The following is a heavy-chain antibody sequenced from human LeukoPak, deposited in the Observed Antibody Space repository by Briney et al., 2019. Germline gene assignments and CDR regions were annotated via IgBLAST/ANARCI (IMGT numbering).Heavy chain of an antibody. CDR3: AKGYGFDSSGSEHYFEN. D-gene: IGHD3-22*01. CDR1: GFTFSNYG. V-gene: IGHV3-30*18. CDR2: ISYDGSNK. J-gene: IGHJ4*02. Sequence: QPGGSLRLSRAASGFTFSNYGIHWVRQAPGKGLEWVAVISYDGSNKYYAESVKGRFTISRDNSKNTLYLQMNSLRAEDTAVYYCAKGYGFDSSGSEHYFENWGQGILVTVSS.